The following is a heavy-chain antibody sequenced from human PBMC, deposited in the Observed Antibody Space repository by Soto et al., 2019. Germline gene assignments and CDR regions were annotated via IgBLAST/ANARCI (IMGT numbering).Heavy chain of an antibody. D-gene: IGHD3-22*01. Sequence: GGSLRLSCAASGFTFSNYAMSWVRQAPGKGLEWVSGISGTGSSTYYADSVKGRFTISRDNSKNTLYLQMNRLRAEDTAVYYCAKDYYYDSSGYGWGQGTLVTVSS. J-gene: IGHJ4*02. CDR2: ISGTGSST. CDR3: AKDYYYDSSGYG. V-gene: IGHV3-23*01. CDR1: GFTFSNYA.